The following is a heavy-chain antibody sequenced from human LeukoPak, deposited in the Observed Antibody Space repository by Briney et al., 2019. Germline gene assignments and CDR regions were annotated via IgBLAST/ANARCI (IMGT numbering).Heavy chain of an antibody. D-gene: IGHD3-16*01. Sequence: GGSLRLSCAASGFIFSDYGMHWVRQAPGKGLEWVSGIRKNGDGAYRAASVKGRFTIYRDNSNNTVYLQMDSLRVEDTAIYYCAKVLRVGGLLTISLESWGQGTLVTVSS. CDR3: AKVLRVGGLLTISLES. V-gene: IGHV3-23*01. CDR2: IRKNGDGA. CDR1: GFIFSDYG. J-gene: IGHJ4*02.